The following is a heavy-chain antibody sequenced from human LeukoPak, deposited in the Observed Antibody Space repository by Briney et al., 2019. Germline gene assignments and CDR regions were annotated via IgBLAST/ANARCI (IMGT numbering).Heavy chain of an antibody. Sequence: GASVKVSCKASGNTFTSYSMHWVRQAPGQGLEWMGIIKPSGGSTSYAQKFQGRVTITRNTSISTAYMELSSLRSEDTAVYYCARGVSYWGQGTLVTVSS. V-gene: IGHV1-46*01. CDR3: ARGVSY. J-gene: IGHJ4*02. CDR2: IKPSGGST. CDR1: GNTFTSYS.